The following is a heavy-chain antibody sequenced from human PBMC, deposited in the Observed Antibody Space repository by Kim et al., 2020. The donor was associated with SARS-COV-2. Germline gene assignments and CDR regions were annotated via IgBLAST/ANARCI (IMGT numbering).Heavy chain of an antibody. D-gene: IGHD4-17*01. J-gene: IGHJ4*02. CDR3: ARDYGRSFDL. Sequence: ATSLVDPVRGRFTMSRDNAKNSLSLQMDNLRGEDTAVYYCARDYGRSFDLWGQGTLVTVSS. V-gene: IGHV3-7*01. CDR2: AT.